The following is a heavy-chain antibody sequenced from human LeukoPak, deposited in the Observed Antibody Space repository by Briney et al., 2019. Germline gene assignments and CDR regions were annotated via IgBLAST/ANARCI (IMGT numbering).Heavy chain of an antibody. J-gene: IGHJ5*02. CDR2: ISSSGTNI. Sequence: GGSLRLSCAASGFTFSSYCLNWVRQAPGKGLEWISYISSSGTNIDYADSVKGRFTISRDNGKNSLYLQMNSLRAEDTAVYYCARTAFDWSQVGGNWFDPWGQGTLVTVSP. D-gene: IGHD3-9*01. CDR3: ARTAFDWSQVGGNWFDP. V-gene: IGHV3-48*04. CDR1: GFTFSSYC.